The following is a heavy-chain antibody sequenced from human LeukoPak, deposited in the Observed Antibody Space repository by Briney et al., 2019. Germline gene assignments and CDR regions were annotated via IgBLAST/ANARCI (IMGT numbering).Heavy chain of an antibody. CDR1: GYTFTSYG. J-gene: IGHJ6*03. D-gene: IGHD6-6*01. CDR2: IIPIFGTA. CDR3: ASTLLDVSIAARPDYYYYYMDV. Sequence: GASVKVSCKASGYTFTSYGISWVRQAPGQGLEWMGGIIPIFGTANYAQKFQGRVTITTDESTSTAYMELSSLRSEDTAVYYCASTLLDVSIAARPDYYYYYMDVWGKGTTVTVSS. V-gene: IGHV1-69*05.